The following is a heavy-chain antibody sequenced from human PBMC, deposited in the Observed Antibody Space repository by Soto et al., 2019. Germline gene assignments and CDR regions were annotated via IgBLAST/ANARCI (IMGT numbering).Heavy chain of an antibody. CDR2: ISAYNGNT. CDR1: GYTFTSYG. V-gene: IGHV1-18*01. D-gene: IGHD6-6*01. CDR3: ARDRVPFSSSPYYFDY. J-gene: IGHJ4*02. Sequence: ASLKVSCKASGYTFTSYGISWVRQAPGQGLEWMGWISAYNGNTNYAQKLQGRVTMTTDTSTSTAYMELRSLRSDDTAVYYCARDRVPFSSSPYYFDYWGQGTLVTLSS.